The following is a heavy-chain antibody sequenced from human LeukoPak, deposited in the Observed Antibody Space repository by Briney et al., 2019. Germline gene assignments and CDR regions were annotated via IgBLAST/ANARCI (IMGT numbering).Heavy chain of an antibody. V-gene: IGHV4-4*07. Sequence: LETPSLTCTVSGGSLRRYYWSWIRQPAGKGLEWIGRIYTSGSTNYNPSLKSRVTMSVDTSKNQFSLKLSSVTAADTAVYYCARLDSDGGNRHGHFDYWGQGTLVTVSS. CDR3: ARLDSDGGNRHGHFDY. CDR2: IYTSGST. CDR1: GGSLRRYY. J-gene: IGHJ4*02. D-gene: IGHD4-23*01.